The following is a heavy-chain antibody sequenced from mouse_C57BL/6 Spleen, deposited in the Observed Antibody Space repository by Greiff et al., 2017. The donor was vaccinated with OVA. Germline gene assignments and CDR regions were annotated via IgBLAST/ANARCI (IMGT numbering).Heavy chain of an antibody. CDR1: GYTFTSYW. CDR3: AREVTTWDYAMDY. J-gene: IGHJ4*01. Sequence: QVQLKQSGAELVKPGASVKLSCKASGYTFTSYWMHWVTQRPGRGLEWIGRIDPNSCGTKYNEKFKSKATLTVDKPSSTAYMQLSSLTSEDSAVYCCAREVTTWDYAMDYWGQGTSVTVSS. CDR2: IDPNSCGT. D-gene: IGHD2-2*01. V-gene: IGHV1-72*01.